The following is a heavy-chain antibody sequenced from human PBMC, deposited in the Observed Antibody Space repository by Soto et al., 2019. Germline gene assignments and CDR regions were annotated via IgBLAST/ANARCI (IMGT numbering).Heavy chain of an antibody. CDR3: ANLLATRQFDDDGMDV. CDR1: GFTFSKYA. J-gene: IGHJ6*02. CDR2: ISGSGGRT. V-gene: IGHV3-23*01. D-gene: IGHD3-3*01. Sequence: EVQLLESGGGLIQPGGSLRLSCAASGFTFSKYAMSWVRQAPGKGLEYVSGISGSGGRTFYADSVRGRFTVSRDDSRSTVYLQMSSLRAEDTAVYYCANLLATRQFDDDGMDVWGQGTTVIVSS.